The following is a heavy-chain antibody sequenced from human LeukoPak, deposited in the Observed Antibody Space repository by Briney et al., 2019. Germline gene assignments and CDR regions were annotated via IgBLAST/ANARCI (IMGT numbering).Heavy chain of an antibody. D-gene: IGHD6-13*01. Sequence: GASVNVSCKASGYTFTSYGISWVRQAPGQGLEWMGWISAYNGNTNYAQKLQGRVTMTTDTSTSTAYMELRSLRSDDTAVYYCARDTTAAGKDYWGQRTLVTVSS. CDR3: ARDTTAAGKDY. V-gene: IGHV1-18*01. CDR1: GYTFTSYG. J-gene: IGHJ4*02. CDR2: ISAYNGNT.